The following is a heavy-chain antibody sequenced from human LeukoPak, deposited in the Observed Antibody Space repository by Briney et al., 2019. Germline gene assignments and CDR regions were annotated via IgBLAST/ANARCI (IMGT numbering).Heavy chain of an antibody. J-gene: IGHJ4*02. Sequence: SETLSLTCTVSGGSISSYYWSWIRQPPGKRLEWIGHIYYSGSTNYNPSLKSRVTISVDTSKNQFSLKLSSVTAADTAVYYCASRSSIWSGYQDTLYYFDSWGQGTVVTVSS. CDR3: ASRSSIWSGYQDTLYYFDS. V-gene: IGHV4-59*01. D-gene: IGHD3-3*01. CDR1: GGSISSYY. CDR2: IYYSGST.